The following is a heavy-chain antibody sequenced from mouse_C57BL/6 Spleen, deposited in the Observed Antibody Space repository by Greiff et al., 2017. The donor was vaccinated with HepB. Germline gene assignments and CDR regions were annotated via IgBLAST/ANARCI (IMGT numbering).Heavy chain of an antibody. CDR1: GYSFTGYF. J-gene: IGHJ2*01. D-gene: IGHD1-1*01. Sequence: VEPGDSVKISCKASGYSFTGYFMNWVMQSHGKSLEWIGRINPYNGDTFYNQKFKGKATLTVDKSSSTAHMELRSLTSEDSAVYSCARGDYGSSDYWGQGTTLTVSS. V-gene: IGHV1-20*01. CDR3: ARGDYGSSDY. CDR2: INPYNGDT.